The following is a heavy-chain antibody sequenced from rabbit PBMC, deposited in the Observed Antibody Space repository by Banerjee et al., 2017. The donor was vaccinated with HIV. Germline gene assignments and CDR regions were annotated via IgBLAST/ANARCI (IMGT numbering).Heavy chain of an antibody. CDR3: ARGPASSGDFNL. V-gene: IGHV1S40*01. Sequence: QSLEESGGDLVKPGASLTLTCTASGFDISSYYMCWVRQAPGKGLEWIASIYVGNGNTYYASWAKGRFTISKTSSTTVTLQVASLTAADTATYFCARGPASSGDFNLWGPGTLVTVS. CDR2: IYVGNGNT. CDR1: GFDISSYY. D-gene: IGHD1-1*01. J-gene: IGHJ4*01.